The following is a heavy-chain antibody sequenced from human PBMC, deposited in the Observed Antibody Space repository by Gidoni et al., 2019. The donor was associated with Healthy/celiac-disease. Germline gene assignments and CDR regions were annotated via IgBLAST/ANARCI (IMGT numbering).Heavy chain of an antibody. CDR1: GFTFSSYA. D-gene: IGHD3-22*01. CDR2: ISGSGGST. Sequence: EVQLLESGGGLVQPGGSLRLSCAASGFTFSSYAMSWVRQAPGKGLEWVSAISGSGGSTYYADAVKGRFTISRDNSKNTLYLQMNSLRAEDTAVYYCAKSGGSCYYSDYWGQGTLVTVSS. CDR3: AKSGGSCYYSDY. V-gene: IGHV3-23*01. J-gene: IGHJ4*02.